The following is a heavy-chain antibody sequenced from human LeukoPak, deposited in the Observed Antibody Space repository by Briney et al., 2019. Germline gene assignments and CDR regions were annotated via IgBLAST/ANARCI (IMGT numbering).Heavy chain of an antibody. J-gene: IGHJ5*02. CDR2: INAGNGNT. Sequence: ASVKVSCKASGYTFTSYAMHWVRQAPGQRLEWMEWINAGNGNTKYSQKFQGRVTITRDTSASTAYMELSSLRSEDTAVYYCARDRQQLVYDTYNWFDPWGQGTLVTVSS. V-gene: IGHV1-3*01. D-gene: IGHD6-13*01. CDR1: GYTFTSYA. CDR3: ARDRQQLVYDTYNWFDP.